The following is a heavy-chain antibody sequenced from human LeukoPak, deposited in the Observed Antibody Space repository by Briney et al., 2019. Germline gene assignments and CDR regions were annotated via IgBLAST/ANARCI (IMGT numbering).Heavy chain of an antibody. J-gene: IGHJ6*03. V-gene: IGHV1-69*05. CDR1: GGTFSSYA. Sequence: SVKVSCKASGGTFSSYAISWVRQAPGQGLEWMGGIIPIFGTANYAQKFQGRVTITTDESTSTAYMELSSLRSEDTAVYYCARRHKGYCSRTSCRDYYYYMDVWGKGTTVTVSS. CDR2: IIPIFGTA. D-gene: IGHD2-2*01. CDR3: ARRHKGYCSRTSCRDYYYYMDV.